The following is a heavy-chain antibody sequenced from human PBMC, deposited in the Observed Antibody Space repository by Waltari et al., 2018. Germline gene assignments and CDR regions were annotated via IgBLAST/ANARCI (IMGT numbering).Heavy chain of an antibody. J-gene: IGHJ1*01. CDR3: ARGARSGWYGRYFQH. Sequence: QVQLQQWGAGLLKPSETLSLTCAVYGGSFSGYYWSWIRQPPGKGREWIGEINHSGSTNNDQALKSRVTISVDTSKNQFSRKLSSVTAADTAVYYGARGARSGWYGRYFQHWGQGTLVTVSS. V-gene: IGHV4-34*01. CDR1: GGSFSGYY. D-gene: IGHD6-19*01. CDR2: INHSGST.